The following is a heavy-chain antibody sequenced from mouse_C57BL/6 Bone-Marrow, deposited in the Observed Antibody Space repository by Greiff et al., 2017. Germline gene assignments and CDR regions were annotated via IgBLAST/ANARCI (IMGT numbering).Heavy chain of an antibody. CDR3: AREDYGSSYDYAMDY. D-gene: IGHD1-1*01. Sequence: VQPQQSGPELVKPGASVKISCKASGYTFTDYYMNWVKQSHGKSLEWIGDINPNNGGTSYNQKFKGKATLTVDKSSSTAYMELRSLTSEDSAVYYCAREDYGSSYDYAMDYWGQGTAVTVSS. J-gene: IGHJ4*01. V-gene: IGHV1-26*01. CDR1: GYTFTDYY. CDR2: INPNNGGT.